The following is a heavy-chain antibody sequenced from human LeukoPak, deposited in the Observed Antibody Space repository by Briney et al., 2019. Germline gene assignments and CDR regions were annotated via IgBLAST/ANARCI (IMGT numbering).Heavy chain of an antibody. Sequence: GGSLRLSCAASGFTFSSYWMSWVRQAPGKGLEWVANIKQDGSEKYYVDSVKGRFTISRDNAKNSLYLQMNSLRAEDTAVYYCXRDKGIAVAGTGWFDPWGQGTLVTVSS. J-gene: IGHJ5*02. D-gene: IGHD6-19*01. V-gene: IGHV3-7*01. CDR2: IKQDGSEK. CDR3: XRDKGIAVAGTGWFDP. CDR1: GFTFSSYW.